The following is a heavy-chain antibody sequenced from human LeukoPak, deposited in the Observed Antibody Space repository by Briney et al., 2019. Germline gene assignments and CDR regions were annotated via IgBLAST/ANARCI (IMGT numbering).Heavy chain of an antibody. J-gene: IGHJ3*02. CDR2: IFPRGSDT. Sequence: GESLKISCKGSGYNFANYWIGWVRQMPGKGLEWLGIIFPRGSDTRYSPSFQGQVTISADKSINTAFLQWHSLSASDSAIYYCARPSPRDDAFDIWGQGTMVTVSS. V-gene: IGHV5-51*01. CDR3: ARPSPRDDAFDI. CDR1: GYNFANYW.